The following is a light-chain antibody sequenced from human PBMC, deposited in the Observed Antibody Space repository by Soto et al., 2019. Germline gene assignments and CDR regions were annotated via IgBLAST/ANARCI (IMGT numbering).Light chain of an antibody. Sequence: QSALTQAASVSGSPGQSITISCTGTSSDIGGHNLVSWYQQIPGKAPKLMIYEGTKRPPGVSYRFSGSKSGNTASLAISGLQTEDEADYYCCSHAGGYTFVFGTGTKLTVL. CDR1: SSDIGGHNL. CDR3: CSHAGGYTFV. CDR2: EGT. J-gene: IGLJ1*01. V-gene: IGLV2-23*01.